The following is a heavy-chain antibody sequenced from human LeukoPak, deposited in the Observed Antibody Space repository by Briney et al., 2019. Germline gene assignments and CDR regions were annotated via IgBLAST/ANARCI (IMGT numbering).Heavy chain of an antibody. V-gene: IGHV1-18*04. CDR2: ISAYNGNT. D-gene: IGHD6-13*01. Sequence: ASVKVSCKASGYTFTGYYMHWVRQAPGQGLEWMGWISAYNGNTNYAQKLQGRVTMTTDTSTSTAYMELRSLRSDDTAVYYCARGDSSWYNWNAFDIWGQGTMVTVSS. J-gene: IGHJ3*02. CDR1: GYTFTGYY. CDR3: ARGDSSWYNWNAFDI.